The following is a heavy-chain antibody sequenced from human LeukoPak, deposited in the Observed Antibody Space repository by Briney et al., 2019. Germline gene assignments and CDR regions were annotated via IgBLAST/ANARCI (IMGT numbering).Heavy chain of an antibody. V-gene: IGHV3-30-3*01. Sequence: PGTSLRLSRAVSGFTFSGYTMHWVRQAPGKGLEWVAVISFDGSNKYYGDSVKGRFTISRDNSKNTLYLQMNSLRPDDTAIYYCARDTLWEWGQGTLVTVSS. CDR2: ISFDGSNK. CDR3: ARDTLWE. CDR1: GFTFSGYT. D-gene: IGHD1-26*01. J-gene: IGHJ4*02.